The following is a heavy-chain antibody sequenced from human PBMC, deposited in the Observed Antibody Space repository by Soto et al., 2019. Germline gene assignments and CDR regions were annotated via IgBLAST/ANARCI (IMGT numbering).Heavy chain of an antibody. D-gene: IGHD3-10*01. V-gene: IGHV2-5*01. Sequence: ESGPTLVNPTQTLTLTCTFSGFSLSTSGVGVGWIRQPPGTALEWLALIYWNDDKRYSPSLKSRLTITKDTSKNQVVLTMTNMDPVDTATYYCAHRRITMVRGPGLFDYWGQGTLVTVSS. CDR3: AHRRITMVRGPGLFDY. CDR1: GFSLSTSGVG. CDR2: IYWNDDK. J-gene: IGHJ4*02.